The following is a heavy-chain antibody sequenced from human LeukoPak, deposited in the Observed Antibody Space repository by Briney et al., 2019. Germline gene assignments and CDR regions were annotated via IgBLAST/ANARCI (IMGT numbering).Heavy chain of an antibody. CDR3: ARDLGIASGWFDP. Sequence: PSETLSLTCTVSGGSIGSYYWSWIRQPAGKGLEWIGHIYSSGSTNYNPSLKSRLIMSVDTSENQFSLKLSSVTAADTAVYYCARDLGIASGWFDPWGQGTLVTVSS. J-gene: IGHJ5*02. D-gene: IGHD6-13*01. V-gene: IGHV4-4*07. CDR2: IYSSGST. CDR1: GGSIGSYY.